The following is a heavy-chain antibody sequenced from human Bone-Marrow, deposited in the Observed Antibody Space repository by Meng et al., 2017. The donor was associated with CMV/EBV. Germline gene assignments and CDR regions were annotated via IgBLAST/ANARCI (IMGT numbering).Heavy chain of an antibody. J-gene: IGHJ6*02. D-gene: IGHD5-12*01. CDR3: ARVGRNGYAPLGMDV. CDR2: INHSGST. Sequence: SEILSRTCAVYGGSFSGYYWRWIRQPPGKGLEWSGEINHSGSTNYNPSLKSRVTISVDTSKNQFSLKLSSVTAADTAVYDCARVGRNGYAPLGMDVWGQGTKVTVSS. V-gene: IGHV4-34*01. CDR1: GGSFSGYY.